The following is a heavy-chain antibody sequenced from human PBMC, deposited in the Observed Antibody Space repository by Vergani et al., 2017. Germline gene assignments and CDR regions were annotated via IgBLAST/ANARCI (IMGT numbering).Heavy chain of an antibody. CDR3: ARQVDTAMGNDY. CDR1: GGSISSGAFS. J-gene: IGHJ4*02. Sequence: QLQLQESGSGLVKPSQTLSLNCAASGGSISSGAFSWGWIRQPPGRGLQWIGSIYHSGSTYYNPSLKSRVTISVDTSKNQFSLKLSSVTAADTAVYYCARQVDTAMGNDYWGQGTLVTVSS. V-gene: IGHV4-30-2*03. CDR2: IYHSGST. D-gene: IGHD5-18*01.